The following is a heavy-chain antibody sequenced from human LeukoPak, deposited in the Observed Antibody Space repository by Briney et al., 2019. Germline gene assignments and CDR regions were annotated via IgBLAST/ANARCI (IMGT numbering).Heavy chain of an antibody. CDR2: ISLYSVNT. V-gene: IGHV1-18*01. CDR3: ARGTSYGDFSLDF. CDR1: GYTFTSSG. D-gene: IGHD4-17*01. J-gene: IGHJ4*02. Sequence: ASVKVSCKASGYTFTSSGISWVRQAPGQGLEWMGWISLYSVNTKYAQSLQGRVAMTTDTSTSTAYMELRSLRSDDTAVYYCARGTSYGDFSLDFWGQGTLVTVSS.